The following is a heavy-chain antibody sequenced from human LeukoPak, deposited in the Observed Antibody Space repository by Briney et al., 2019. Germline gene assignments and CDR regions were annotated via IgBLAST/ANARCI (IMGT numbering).Heavy chain of an antibody. CDR1: AFTFSSYW. D-gene: IGHD4-23*01. V-gene: IGHV3-7*01. CDR3: ARDRGYSTFDY. J-gene: IGHJ4*02. CDR2: MKEDGGEI. Sequence: PGGSLRLSCEASAFTFSSYWMSWVRQAPGKGLEWVANMKEDGGEINYVDSVKGRFTIFRDNAKNSLFLQMNSLRVEDTAVYYCARDRGYSTFDYWGQGTLVTVSS.